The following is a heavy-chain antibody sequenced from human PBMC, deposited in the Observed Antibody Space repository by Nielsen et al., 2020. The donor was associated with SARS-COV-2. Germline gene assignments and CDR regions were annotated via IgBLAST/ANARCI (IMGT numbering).Heavy chain of an antibody. CDR3: AKVGSPHGVRGGPFDY. Sequence: GESLKISCAASGFTFSSYGMHWVRQAPGKGLEWVAVISYDGSNKYYADSVKGRFTISRDNSKNTLYLQMNSLRAEDTAVYYCAKVGSPHGVRGGPFDYWGQGTLVTVSS. CDR1: GFTFSSYG. V-gene: IGHV3-30*18. D-gene: IGHD3-10*01. J-gene: IGHJ4*02. CDR2: ISYDGSNK.